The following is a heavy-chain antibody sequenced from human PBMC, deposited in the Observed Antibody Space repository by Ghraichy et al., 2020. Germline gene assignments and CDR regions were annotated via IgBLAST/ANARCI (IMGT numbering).Heavy chain of an antibody. J-gene: IGHJ6*02. CDR1: GFTFSSYG. V-gene: IGHV3-30*18. CDR2: ISYDGSNK. CDR3: AKIVKAAIGLMDV. Sequence: LSLTCAASGFTFSSYGMHWVRPAPGKGLAWVAVISYDGSNKYYADSVKGRFTISRDYSKNTLYLQMNSLIAEDTAVYYCAKIVKAAIGLMDVWGQGTTLTVSS. D-gene: IGHD2-2*01.